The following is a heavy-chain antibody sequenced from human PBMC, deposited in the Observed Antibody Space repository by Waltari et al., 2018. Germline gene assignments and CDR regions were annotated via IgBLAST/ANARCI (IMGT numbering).Heavy chain of an antibody. CDR2: INPNSGDT. CDR3: ARGREIGWFDP. Sequence: QVQLVQSGAALKKPGASVKVSCKAYGDTFSGYYMHWVRQAPGKGLEWMGWINPNSGDTNYGQKFQGRVSMTWDTATTTIYLAMIRLRSDDTAVYYCARGREIGWFDPWGQGTLVTVSS. CDR1: GDTFSGYY. V-gene: IGHV1-2*02. J-gene: IGHJ5*02. D-gene: IGHD3-10*01.